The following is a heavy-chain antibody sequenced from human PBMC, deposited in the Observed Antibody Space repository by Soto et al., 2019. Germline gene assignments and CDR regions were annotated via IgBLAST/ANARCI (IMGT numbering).Heavy chain of an antibody. CDR2: TYYRSKWYN. V-gene: IGHV6-1*01. CDR3: ARDRSAAAYQYYYGMDV. CDR1: GDSVSSNSAA. J-gene: IGHJ6*02. Sequence: PSQPLSLTCAISGDSVSSNSAAWNWIRQSPSRSLEWLGRTYYRSKWYNDYAVSVKSRITINPDTSKNQFSLQLNSVTPEDTAVYYCARDRSAAAYQYYYGMDVWGQGTTVTVSS. D-gene: IGHD6-13*01.